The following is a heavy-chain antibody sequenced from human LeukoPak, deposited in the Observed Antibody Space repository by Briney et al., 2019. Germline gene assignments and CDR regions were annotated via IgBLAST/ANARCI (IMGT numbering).Heavy chain of an antibody. CDR3: ARHVSGRWFGEDYPYYADV. Sequence: SETLSLTCAVYGGSFSGYHWSWIRQSLGKGLEWIGEIDPYGGSNYNPSLKSRVTISVDTSKSQFSLKLNSVTAADTALYYCARHVSGRWFGEDYPYYADVWAQGLRSPSP. V-gene: IGHV4-34*01. D-gene: IGHD3-10*01. CDR2: IDPYGGS. CDR1: GGSFSGYH. J-gene: IGHJ6*03.